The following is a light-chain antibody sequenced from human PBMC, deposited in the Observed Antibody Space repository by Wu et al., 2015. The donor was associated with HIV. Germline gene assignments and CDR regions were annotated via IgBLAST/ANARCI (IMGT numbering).Light chain of an antibody. CDR1: QSVSSD. CDR2: DAS. J-gene: IGKJ3*01. Sequence: EIVMTQSPVTLSVSLGERATLSCRASQSVSSDFAWYQQKPGQAPRLLIYDASARATDIPVRFSGSGSGTEFTLTISSIQSEDVAIYYCQQYRQWPFTFGPGTKVHIK. CDR3: QQYRQWPFT. V-gene: IGKV3-15*01.